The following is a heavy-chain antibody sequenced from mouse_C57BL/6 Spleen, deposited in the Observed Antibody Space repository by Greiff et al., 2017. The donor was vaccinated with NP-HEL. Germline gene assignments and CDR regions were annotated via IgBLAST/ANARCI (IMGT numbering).Heavy chain of an antibody. D-gene: IGHD2-1*01. CDR3: ARFYYGNYAFDY. Sequence: EVKLVESGGGLVKPGGSLKLSCAASGFTFSDYGMHWVRQAPEKGLEWVAYISSGSSTIYYADTVKGRFTISRDNAKNTLFLQMTSLRSEDTAMYYCARFYYGNYAFDYWGQGTTLTVSS. J-gene: IGHJ2*01. CDR1: GFTFSDYG. V-gene: IGHV5-17*01. CDR2: ISSGSSTI.